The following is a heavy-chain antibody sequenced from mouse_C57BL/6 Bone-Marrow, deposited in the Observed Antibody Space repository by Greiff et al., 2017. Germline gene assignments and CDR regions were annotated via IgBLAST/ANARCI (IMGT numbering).Heavy chain of an antibody. CDR2: IDPENGDT. J-gene: IGHJ2*01. V-gene: IGHV14-4*01. CDR3: TTRGNCGTYYFDY. D-gene: IGHD2-1*01. Sequence: VQLQQSGAELVRPGASVKLSCTASGFNIKDDYMHWVKQRPEQGLEWIGWIDPENGDTEYASKFQGKATITADTSSNTAYLQLSSLTSEDTAVYYCTTRGNCGTYYFDYWGQGTTLTVSS. CDR1: GFNIKDDY.